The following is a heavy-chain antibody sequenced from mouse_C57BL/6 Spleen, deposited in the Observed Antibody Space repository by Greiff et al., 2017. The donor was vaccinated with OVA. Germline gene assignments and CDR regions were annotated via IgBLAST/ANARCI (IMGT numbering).Heavy chain of an antibody. CDR1: GYAFSSSW. CDR3: ARGGGYYPYWYFDV. Sequence: QVQLQQSGPELVKPGASVKISCKASGYAFSSSWMNWVKQRPGKGLEWIGRNYPGDGDTNYNGKFKGKATLTADKSSSTAYMQLSSLTSEDSAVYFCARGGGYYPYWYFDVWGTGTTVTVSS. CDR2: NYPGDGDT. V-gene: IGHV1-82*01. D-gene: IGHD2-3*01. J-gene: IGHJ1*03.